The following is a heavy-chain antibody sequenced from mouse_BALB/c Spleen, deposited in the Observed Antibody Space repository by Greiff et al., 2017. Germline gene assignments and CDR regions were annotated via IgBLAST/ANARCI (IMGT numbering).Heavy chain of an antibody. CDR2: ISSGGST. Sequence: EVKVVESGGGLVKPGGSLKLSCAASGFTFSSYAMSWVRQTPEKRLEWVASISSGGSTYYPDSVKGRFTISRDNARNILYLQMSSLRSEDTAMYYCARPLLRYYAMDYWGQGTSVTVSS. D-gene: IGHD1-2*01. CDR3: ARPLLRYYAMDY. J-gene: IGHJ4*01. V-gene: IGHV5-6-5*01. CDR1: GFTFSSYA.